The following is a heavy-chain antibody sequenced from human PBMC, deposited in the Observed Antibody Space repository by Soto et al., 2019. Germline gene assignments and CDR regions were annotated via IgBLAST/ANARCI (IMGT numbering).Heavy chain of an antibody. D-gene: IGHD6-19*01. Sequence: QVQMQESGPGLVKPSETLSLTCTVSGASVSSGNHYWGWIRQSPGKGLEYIGNIYHSGITNYNPSRKGRVTISADTSRNQFSLKVSSVTAADTAVYYCARGWDANSWGQGTLVTVSS. CDR1: GASVSSGNHY. CDR3: ARGWDANS. V-gene: IGHV4-61*01. J-gene: IGHJ4*02. CDR2: IYHSGIT.